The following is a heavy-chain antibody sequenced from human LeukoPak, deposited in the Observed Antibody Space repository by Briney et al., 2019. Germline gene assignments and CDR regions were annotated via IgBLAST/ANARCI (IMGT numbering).Heavy chain of an antibody. V-gene: IGHV4-39*01. J-gene: IGHJ4*02. CDR3: ARYWLGYCSSTSCYTPAL. Sequence: SETLSLTCTVSGGSISSGDYYWGWIRQPPGKGLEWIGSVYYSGSTYYNPSLKSRVTISVDTSKNQFSLKLSSVTAADTAVYYCARYWLGYCSSTSCYTPALWGQGTLVTVSS. CDR1: GGSISSGDYY. CDR2: VYYSGST. D-gene: IGHD2-2*02.